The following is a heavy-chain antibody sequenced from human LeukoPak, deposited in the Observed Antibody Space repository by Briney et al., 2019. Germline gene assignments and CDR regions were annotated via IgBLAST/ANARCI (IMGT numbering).Heavy chain of an antibody. CDR2: IIPIFGTA. CDR1: GGTFSSYA. Sequence: ASVKVSCKASGGTFSSYAISWVRPAAGQGLEWVGGIIPIFGTAKYAQKFQGRVTITADESTSTAYMELSGLRSEDTAVYYCAVTGNYVDYYYYYMDVWGKGTTVTVSS. J-gene: IGHJ6*03. CDR3: AVTGNYVDYYYYYMDV. D-gene: IGHD1-7*01. V-gene: IGHV1-69*13.